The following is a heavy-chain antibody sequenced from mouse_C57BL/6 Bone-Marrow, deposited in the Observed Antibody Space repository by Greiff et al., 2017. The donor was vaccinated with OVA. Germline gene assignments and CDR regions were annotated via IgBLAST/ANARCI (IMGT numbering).Heavy chain of an antibody. Sequence: VKLQQSGPELVKPGASVKISCKASGYAFSSSWMNWVKQRPGKGLEWIGRIYPGDGDTNYNGKFKGKATLTADKSSSTAYMQLSSLTSEDSAVYFCAPGYGSSYSYYFDYWGQGTTLTVSS. CDR3: APGYGSSYSYYFDY. CDR2: IYPGDGDT. V-gene: IGHV1-82*01. D-gene: IGHD1-1*01. J-gene: IGHJ2*01. CDR1: GYAFSSSW.